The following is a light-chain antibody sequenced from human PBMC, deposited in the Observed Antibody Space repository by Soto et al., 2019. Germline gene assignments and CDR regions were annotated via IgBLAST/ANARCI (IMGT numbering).Light chain of an antibody. J-gene: IGKJ2*01. Sequence: EIVLTQSPGTLSLSPGERATLSCRASQSVSNSYLAWYQQKPGQAPRLLIYDSSSRATGIPDRFSGSTSGTDFTLTISRLAPEDFAVYYCQQYHNSQYTFGQGTKLEIK. CDR2: DSS. CDR1: QSVSNSY. CDR3: QQYHNSQYT. V-gene: IGKV3-20*01.